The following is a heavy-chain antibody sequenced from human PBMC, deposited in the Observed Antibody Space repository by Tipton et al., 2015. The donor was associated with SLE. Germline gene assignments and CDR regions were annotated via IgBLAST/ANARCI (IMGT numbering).Heavy chain of an antibody. D-gene: IGHD1-26*01. J-gene: IGHJ4*02. Sequence: TLSLTCAVYGGSFSGYYWSWIRQPPGKGLEWIGEINHSGSTNYNPSLKSRVTISVDTSKNQFSLKLSSVTAADTAVYYCAYRTGSSAFDYWGQGNMVTVSS. CDR3: AYRTGSSAFDY. CDR1: GGSFSGYY. CDR2: INHSGST. V-gene: IGHV4-34*01.